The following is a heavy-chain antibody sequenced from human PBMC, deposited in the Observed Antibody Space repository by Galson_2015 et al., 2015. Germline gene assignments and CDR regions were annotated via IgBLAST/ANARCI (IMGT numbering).Heavy chain of an antibody. Sequence: SLRLSCAASAFTFSNYGMHWVRQAPGKGLEWVAVIWYDENNKYYADSVKGRFTISRDNSKNTLYLQMNSLRAEDTAVYYCARDRGNKGTELDFWGQGTLVTVSS. V-gene: IGHV3-33*01. CDR2: IWYDENNK. CDR1: AFTFSNYG. J-gene: IGHJ4*02. CDR3: ARDRGNKGTELDF. D-gene: IGHD1/OR15-1a*01.